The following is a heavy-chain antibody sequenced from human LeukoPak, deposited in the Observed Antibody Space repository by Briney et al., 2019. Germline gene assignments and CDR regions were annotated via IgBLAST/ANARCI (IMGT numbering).Heavy chain of an antibody. CDR3: ARDRIAAAGTTYNWFDP. V-gene: IGHV1-69*04. CDR1: GGTFSSYA. CDR2: TIPILGIA. D-gene: IGHD6-13*01. Sequence: SVKVSCKASGGTFSSYAISWVRQAPGQGLEWMGRTIPILGIANYAQKFQGRVTITADKSTSTAYMELSSLRSEDTAVYYCARDRIAAAGTTYNWFDPWGQGTLVTVSS. J-gene: IGHJ5*02.